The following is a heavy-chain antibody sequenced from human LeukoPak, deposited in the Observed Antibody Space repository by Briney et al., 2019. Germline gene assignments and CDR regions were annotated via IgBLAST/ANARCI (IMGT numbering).Heavy chain of an antibody. J-gene: IGHJ4*02. Sequence: GASVKVSCKASGYTFTSYGISWVRQAPGQGLEWMGWISAYNGNTNYAQKFQGRVTITADKSTSTAYMELSSLRSEDTAVYYCARVRLRYGGYSDWGQGTLVTVSS. V-gene: IGHV1-18*01. D-gene: IGHD5-12*01. CDR1: GYTFTSYG. CDR3: ARVRLRYGGYSD. CDR2: ISAYNGNT.